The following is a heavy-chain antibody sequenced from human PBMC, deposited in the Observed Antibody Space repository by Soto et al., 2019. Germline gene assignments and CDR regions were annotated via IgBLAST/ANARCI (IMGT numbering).Heavy chain of an antibody. Sequence: ASVKVSCKASGYTFYSHSISWVRQAPGQGLEWMGRISADNGNTKYAQKFQDRVTMTIDRSTTTAYLELRSLTSDDTAVYYCAKNGHPPYYYYGMDVWGQGTTVTVSS. D-gene: IGHD2-8*01. CDR2: ISADNGNT. CDR1: GYTFYSHS. CDR3: AKNGHPPYYYYGMDV. V-gene: IGHV1-18*01. J-gene: IGHJ6*02.